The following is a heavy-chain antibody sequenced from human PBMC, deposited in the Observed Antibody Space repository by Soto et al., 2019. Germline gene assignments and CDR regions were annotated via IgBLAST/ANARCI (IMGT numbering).Heavy chain of an antibody. Sequence: EVQLLESGGNLVQPGGSLRLSCAASGFSLKNYAMTWVRQAPGKGLEWVSGITGSGDKTYYADSVKGRFIISRDNSENTLDLTMNRLRAADTALYYCARECSSSSCSVWRYWGQGTQVTVSS. CDR1: GFSLKNYA. CDR3: ARECSSSSCSVWRY. V-gene: IGHV3-23*01. CDR2: ITGSGDKT. D-gene: IGHD2-2*01. J-gene: IGHJ4*02.